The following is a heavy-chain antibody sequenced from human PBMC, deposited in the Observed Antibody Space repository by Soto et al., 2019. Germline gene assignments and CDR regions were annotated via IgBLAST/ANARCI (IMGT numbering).Heavy chain of an antibody. J-gene: IGHJ4*02. Sequence: SGPTLVNPTQTRTLTCTFSGFSLSSRGMRVSWIRQPPGKALEWLARIDWDDDKFYTTSLQTRLTISKDTSKNQVVLTLTNTDPADTATYYCARMAYYYDSSGSHYYDYWGQGTLVTVSS. CDR1: GFSLSSRGMR. CDR2: IDWDDDK. V-gene: IGHV2-70*04. CDR3: ARMAYYYDSSGSHYYDY. D-gene: IGHD3-22*01.